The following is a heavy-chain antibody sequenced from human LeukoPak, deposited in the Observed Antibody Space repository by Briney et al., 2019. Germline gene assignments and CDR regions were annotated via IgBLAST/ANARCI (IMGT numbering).Heavy chain of an antibody. CDR2: ISGSGGST. Sequence: GGSLRLSCAASGFTFSSYAMSWVRQAPGKGLEWVSAISGSGGSTYYADSVKGRFTISRDNSKNTLYLQMNSLRAEDTAVYYCTTDGQYYDFWSGYYHYGMDVWGQGTTVTVSS. CDR1: GFTFSSYA. CDR3: TTDGQYYDFWSGYYHYGMDV. D-gene: IGHD3-3*01. J-gene: IGHJ6*02. V-gene: IGHV3-23*01.